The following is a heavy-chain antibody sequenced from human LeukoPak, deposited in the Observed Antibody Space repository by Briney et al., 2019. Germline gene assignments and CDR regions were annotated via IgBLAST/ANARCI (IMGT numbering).Heavy chain of an antibody. J-gene: IGHJ4*02. Sequence: GGSLRLSCAASGSTFSSYEMNWVRQAPGKGLEWVSYISSSGSTIYYADSVKGRFTISRDNAKNSLYLQMNSLRAEDTAVYYCARGDILTGYYQEINFDYWGQGTLVTVSS. V-gene: IGHV3-48*03. CDR1: GSTFSSYE. CDR3: ARGDILTGYYQEINFDY. D-gene: IGHD3-9*01. CDR2: ISSSGSTI.